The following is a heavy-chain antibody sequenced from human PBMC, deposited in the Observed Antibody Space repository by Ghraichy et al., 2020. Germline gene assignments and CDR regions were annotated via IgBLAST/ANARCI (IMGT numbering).Heavy chain of an antibody. CDR3: ARDYGGNSGWFDP. D-gene: IGHD4-23*01. CDR2: MNPRKGNT. V-gene: IGHV1-8*01. Sequence: ASVKVSCEASGYSFMTYDINWVRQAPGQGLEWVGWMNPRKGNTGYSQKFQGRVTFTRDTSISTDYLDLSSLRSEDTAVYYCARDYGGNSGWFDPWGQGTLVIVSS. J-gene: IGHJ5*02. CDR1: GYSFMTYD.